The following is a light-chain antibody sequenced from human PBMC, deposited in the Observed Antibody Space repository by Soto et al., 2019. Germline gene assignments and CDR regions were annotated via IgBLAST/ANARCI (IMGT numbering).Light chain of an antibody. V-gene: IGKV1-27*01. CDR2: SAS. CDR1: QDIIYY. CDR3: QQYNSAPNT. Sequence: DIRMTQSPSSLSAFVGDTVTITCRASQDIIYYLAWYQQKPGKIPKLLIHSASTLQIGVQSRFSGTGSGTVFTLPITNLQPEDVATYFCQQYNSAPNTFGQGSRLDIK. J-gene: IGKJ2*01.